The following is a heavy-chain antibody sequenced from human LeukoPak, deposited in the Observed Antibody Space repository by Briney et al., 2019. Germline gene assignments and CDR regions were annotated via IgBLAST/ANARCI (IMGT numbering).Heavy chain of an antibody. CDR3: AKEESRSGTYYSDY. J-gene: IGHJ4*02. D-gene: IGHD3-10*01. V-gene: IGHV3-30*02. CDR1: GFTFSSYG. CDR2: IRYDGSNK. Sequence: GGSLRLSCAASGFTFSSYGMHWVRQAPGKGLEWVAFIRYDGSNKYYADSVKGRFTISRDNSKNTLYLQMNSLRAEDTAVYYCAKEESRSGTYYSDYWGQGTLVTVSS.